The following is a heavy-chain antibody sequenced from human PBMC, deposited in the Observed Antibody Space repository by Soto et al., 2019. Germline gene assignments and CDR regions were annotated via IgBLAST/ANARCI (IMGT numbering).Heavy chain of an antibody. V-gene: IGHV1-69*08. CDR1: GSTFSNHI. D-gene: IGHD5-12*01. CDR3: ARDSPVGSTFSGHDDIDS. CDR2: IIRIIDIT. Sequence: QVQLVQSGAEVKKPGSSVKVSCKASGSTFSNHIITWVRQAPGQGLEWMGRIIRIIDITNYAQKFQGRVTITGDKSTTTAYMEVSSLSSEDTAMYYCARDSPVGSTFSGHDDIDSWGQGALGTVSS. J-gene: IGHJ5*01.